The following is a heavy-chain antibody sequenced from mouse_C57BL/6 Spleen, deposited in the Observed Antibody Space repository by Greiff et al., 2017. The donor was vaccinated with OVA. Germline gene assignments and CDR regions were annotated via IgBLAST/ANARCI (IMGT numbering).Heavy chain of an antibody. V-gene: IGHV2-2*01. CDR2: IWSGGST. CDR3: ARGLLRYYYAMDY. CDR1: GFSLTSYG. D-gene: IGHD1-1*01. J-gene: IGHJ4*01. Sequence: QVHVKQSGPGLVQPSQSLSITCTVSGFSLTSYGVHWVRQSPGKGLEWLGVIWSGGSTDYNAAFISRLSISKDNSKSQVFFKMNSLQADDTAIYYCARGLLRYYYAMDYWGQGTSVTVSS.